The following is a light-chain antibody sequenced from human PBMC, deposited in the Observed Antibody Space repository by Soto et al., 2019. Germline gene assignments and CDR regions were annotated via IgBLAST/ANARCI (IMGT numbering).Light chain of an antibody. CDR3: QQYNNWPFIT. CDR2: GAS. J-gene: IGKJ5*01. Sequence: EIVLTQSPATLSLSPGERATLSCRASQSVHSYLAWYQQKAGQAPRLLIYGASTRATGIPARFSGSGSGTEFTLTISSLQSEDFAVYYCQQYNNWPFITFGQGTRLENK. CDR1: QSVHSY. V-gene: IGKV3-15*01.